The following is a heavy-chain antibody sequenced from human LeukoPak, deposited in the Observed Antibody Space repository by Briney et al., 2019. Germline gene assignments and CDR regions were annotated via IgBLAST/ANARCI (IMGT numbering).Heavy chain of an antibody. Sequence: PSETLSLTCTVSGGSISSGGYYWSWIRQHPGKGLEWIGYIYDSESTYYNPSLKSRVTISVDTSKNQFSLRLSSVTAADTAVYYCARGGGYSSGWYGGYYYYGMDVWGQGTTVTVSS. CDR2: IYDSEST. CDR1: GGSISSGGYY. J-gene: IGHJ6*02. CDR3: ARGGGYSSGWYGGYYYYGMDV. D-gene: IGHD6-19*01. V-gene: IGHV4-31*03.